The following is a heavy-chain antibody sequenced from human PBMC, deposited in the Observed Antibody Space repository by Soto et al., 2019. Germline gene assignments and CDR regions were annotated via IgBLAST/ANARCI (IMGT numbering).Heavy chain of an antibody. Sequence: QVQLVQSGAEVKKPGASVKVSCKASGYTFTSYYMHWVRQAPGQGLEWMGIINPSGGSTSYAQKYQGRVTMTRDTSTITVYMELSSLRTEDTAVYYCAKQTAREWEPLAYWGQVTLVTVSS. CDR2: INPSGGST. V-gene: IGHV1-46*01. J-gene: IGHJ4*02. CDR3: AKQTAREWEPLAY. CDR1: GYTFTSYY. D-gene: IGHD1-26*01.